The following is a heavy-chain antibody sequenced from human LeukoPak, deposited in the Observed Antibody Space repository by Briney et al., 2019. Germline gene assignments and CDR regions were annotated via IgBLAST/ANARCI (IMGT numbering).Heavy chain of an antibody. CDR3: AKDFGNWPPFDY. CDR1: GFTFSSYA. V-gene: IGHV3-23*01. J-gene: IGHJ4*02. CDR2: VSDSGGST. D-gene: IGHD1-1*01. Sequence: PGGSLRLSCAASGFTFSSYAMSWVRQAPGKGLEWVSTVSDSGGSTYYADSVKGRVTISRDKSKNTVYLQMNSLRAEDTAVYYCAKDFGNWPPFDYWGQGTLVTVSS.